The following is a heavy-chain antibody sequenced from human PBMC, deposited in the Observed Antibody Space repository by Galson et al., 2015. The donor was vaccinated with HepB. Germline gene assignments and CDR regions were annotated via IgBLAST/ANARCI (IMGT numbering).Heavy chain of an antibody. CDR2: ISSSGSTI. CDR3: ASRSSSWYLSGFDY. CDR1: GFTFSSYS. Sequence: SLRLSCAASGFTFSSYSMNWVRQAPGKGLEWVSYISSSGSTIYYADSVKGRFTISRDNAKNSLYLQMNSLRAEDTAVYYCASRSSSWYLSGFDYWGQGTLVTVSS. V-gene: IGHV3-48*04. D-gene: IGHD6-13*01. J-gene: IGHJ4*02.